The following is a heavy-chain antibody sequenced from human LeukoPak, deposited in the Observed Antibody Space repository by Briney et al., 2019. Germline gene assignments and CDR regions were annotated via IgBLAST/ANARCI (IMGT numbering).Heavy chain of an antibody. CDR1: GGTFSSYA. J-gene: IGHJ4*02. D-gene: IGHD2-15*01. V-gene: IGHV1-69*06. Sequence: SVKVSCKASGGTFSSYAISWVRQAPGQGLEWMGGIIPIFGTANYAQKFQGRVTITADKSTSTAYMELSSLRSEDTAVCYCARNGYCSGGSCYDFDYWGQGTLVTVSS. CDR2: IIPIFGTA. CDR3: ARNGYCSGGSCYDFDY.